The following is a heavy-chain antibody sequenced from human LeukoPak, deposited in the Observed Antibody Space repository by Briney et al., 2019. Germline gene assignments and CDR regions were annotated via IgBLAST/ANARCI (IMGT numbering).Heavy chain of an antibody. V-gene: IGHV1-8*01. D-gene: IGHD3-9*01. CDR2: MNTNSGNT. CDR1: GYTFTSYD. J-gene: IGHJ4*02. Sequence: ASVKVSCKASGYTFTSYDINWVRQATGQGLEWMGRMNTNSGNTGYAQKFQGRVTMTRNTSISTAYMELSSLRSEDTAVYYCARGRWVRYFDWLPLDYWGQGTLVTVSS. CDR3: ARGRWVRYFDWLPLDY.